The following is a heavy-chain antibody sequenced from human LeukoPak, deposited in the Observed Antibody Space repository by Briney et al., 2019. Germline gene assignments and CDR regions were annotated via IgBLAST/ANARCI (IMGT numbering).Heavy chain of an antibody. CDR3: ARGRGYRDYDRPLDY. CDR1: GLTVSINY. Sequence: AGSLRLSCPASGLTVSINYMNCDRQAPGKGLDWVSVITSGGNTYYADSVKGRFTTSRDNSKNTLYVQMNSLRAEDTAIYYCARGRGYRDYDRPLDYWGQGTLVTVSS. D-gene: IGHD5-12*01. CDR2: ITSGGNT. V-gene: IGHV3-53*01. J-gene: IGHJ4*02.